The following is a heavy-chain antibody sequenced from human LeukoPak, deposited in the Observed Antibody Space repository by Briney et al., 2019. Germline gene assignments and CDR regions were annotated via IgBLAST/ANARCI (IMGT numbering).Heavy chain of an antibody. Sequence: PGGSLRLSCAASGFTFSSYGMHWVRQAPGRGLEWVAVIWYDGSNKYYADSVKGRFTISRDNAKNSLYLQMNSLRAEDTAVYYCAGEWDGGWYWGQGTLVTVSS. V-gene: IGHV3-33*01. CDR3: AGEWDGGWY. D-gene: IGHD6-19*01. J-gene: IGHJ4*02. CDR2: IWYDGSNK. CDR1: GFTFSSYG.